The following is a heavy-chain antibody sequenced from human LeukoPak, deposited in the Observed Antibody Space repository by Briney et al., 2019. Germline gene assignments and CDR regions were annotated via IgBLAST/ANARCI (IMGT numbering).Heavy chain of an antibody. CDR3: ARSAVTTYSSGWYYFDY. CDR2: IYHSGST. D-gene: IGHD6-19*01. J-gene: IGHJ4*02. Sequence: SETLCLTCAVSGGSISSVGYSWSWIRQPPVKGLEWIGYIYHSGSTYYNPSLKSRVTISVDRSKNQFSLKLSSVTAADTAVYYCARSAVTTYSSGWYYFDYWGQGTLDTVSS. V-gene: IGHV4-30-2*01. CDR1: GGSISSVGYS.